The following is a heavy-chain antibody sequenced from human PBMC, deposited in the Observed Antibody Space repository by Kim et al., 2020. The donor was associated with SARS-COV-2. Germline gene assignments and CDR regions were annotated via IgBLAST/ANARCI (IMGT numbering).Heavy chain of an antibody. D-gene: IGHD3-3*01. Sequence: ASVKVSCKASGYTFTSYVMNWVRQAPGQGLEWMGWINTNTGNPTYAQGFTGRFVFSLDTSVSTAYLQISSLKAEDTAVYYWASIIPNGGCHWGQGTLVTVSS. V-gene: IGHV7-4-1*02. CDR3: ASIIPNGGCH. J-gene: IGHJ4*02. CDR2: INTNTGNP. CDR1: GYTFTSYV.